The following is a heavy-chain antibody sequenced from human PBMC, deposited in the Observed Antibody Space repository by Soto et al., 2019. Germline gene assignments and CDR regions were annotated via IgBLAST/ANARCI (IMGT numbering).Heavy chain of an antibody. Sequence: QVQLVQSGGEVKKPGASVTVSCKASGYTFINYHITWVRQAPGQGREWMAWINTYNGMTDYAQRFQGRVTMTRDTSTSTAYVELRNLGSDDTAVYFWAKSPRGERATDWGQGTLVTVSS. J-gene: IGHJ4*02. CDR2: INTYNGMT. D-gene: IGHD4-4*01. CDR1: GYTFINYH. CDR3: AKSPRGERATD. V-gene: IGHV1-18*01.